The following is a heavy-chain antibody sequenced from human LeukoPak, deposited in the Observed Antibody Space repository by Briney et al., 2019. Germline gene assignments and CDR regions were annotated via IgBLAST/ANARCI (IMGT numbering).Heavy chain of an antibody. CDR3: AKDPISTGRGPTDDY. CDR2: ISGSGGST. CDR1: GFTFSSYA. J-gene: IGHJ4*02. V-gene: IGHV3-23*01. Sequence: GGSLRLSCAASGFTFSSYAMSWVRQAPGKGLEWVSAISGSGGSTYYADSVKGRFTISRDNSKNTLYLQMNSLRAEDTAVYYCAKDPISTGRGPTDDYWGQGTLVTVSS. D-gene: IGHD3-10*01.